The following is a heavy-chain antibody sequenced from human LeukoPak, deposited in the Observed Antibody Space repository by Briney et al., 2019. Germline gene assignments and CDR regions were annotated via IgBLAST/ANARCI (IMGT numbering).Heavy chain of an antibody. Sequence: GGSLRLSCAASGFTFSSYSMNWVRQAPGKGLEWVSSISSSSSYIYYADSVKGRFTISRDNAKNSLYLQMNSLRAEDTAVYYCARNIGGAYFEPFDYWGQGTLVTVSS. CDR1: GFTFSSYS. V-gene: IGHV3-21*01. CDR2: ISSSSSYI. J-gene: IGHJ4*02. D-gene: IGHD3-16*01. CDR3: ARNIGGAYFEPFDY.